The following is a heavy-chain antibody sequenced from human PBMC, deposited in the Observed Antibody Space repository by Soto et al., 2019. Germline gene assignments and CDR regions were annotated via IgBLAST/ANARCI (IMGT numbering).Heavy chain of an antibody. CDR2: IYWDDDK. V-gene: IGHV2-5*02. J-gene: IGHJ5*02. CDR3: AHRTDQSWYKYNGFDP. D-gene: IGHD1-1*01. Sequence: SGPTLVNPTETLTLTCTFSGFSLSTSGVGVGWIRQPPGKALEWVALIYWDDDKRYSPSLKSRLTITKDTSKNQVVLTMTNMDPADTATYFCAHRTDQSWYKYNGFDPWGQGTLVTVSS. CDR1: GFSLSTSGVG.